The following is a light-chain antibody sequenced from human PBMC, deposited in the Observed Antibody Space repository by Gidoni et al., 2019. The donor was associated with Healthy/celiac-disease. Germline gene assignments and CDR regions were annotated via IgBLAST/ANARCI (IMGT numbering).Light chain of an antibody. CDR2: SNN. V-gene: IGLV1-44*01. CDR1: SSNIGSNT. CDR3: AAWDDSLNGLVV. J-gene: IGLJ2*01. Sequence: QSVLTQPPSASGTPGQRVNISCSGSSSNIGSNTVNWYQQLPGSAPKLLSYSNNQRPSAGPDRFSCSKSCTSACTAIIGLQSEDEADYYCAAWDDSLNGLVVFGGGTKLTVL.